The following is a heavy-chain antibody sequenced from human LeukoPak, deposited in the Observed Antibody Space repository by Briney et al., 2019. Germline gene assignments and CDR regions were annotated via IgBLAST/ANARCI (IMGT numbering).Heavy chain of an antibody. CDR2: ISNSGDST. Sequence: GGSLRLSCVASGFTFDTYGMSWVRQAPGKGLEWVSGISNSGDSTSYADSVKGRFTVSRDNSKNTVYLEMNSLRPEDTAVYYCAEESGTVKPSHFNYWGQGTLVTVSS. V-gene: IGHV3-23*01. D-gene: IGHD3-3*01. CDR3: AEESGTVKPSHFNY. CDR1: GFTFDTYG. J-gene: IGHJ4*02.